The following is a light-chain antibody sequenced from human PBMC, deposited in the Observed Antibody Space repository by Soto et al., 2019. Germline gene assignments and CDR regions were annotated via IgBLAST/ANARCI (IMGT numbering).Light chain of an antibody. V-gene: IGKV3-20*01. J-gene: IGKJ4*01. Sequence: EIVLTQSPGTLSLSPGERATLSCRASQSVRSTYLAWYQQKPGQAPRLLIYGASSRATGIPDRFSGSGSGTDFTLTISRLEPEAFAVYYCQQYGNSPLTFGGGTKVEIK. CDR3: QQYGNSPLT. CDR1: QSVRSTY. CDR2: GAS.